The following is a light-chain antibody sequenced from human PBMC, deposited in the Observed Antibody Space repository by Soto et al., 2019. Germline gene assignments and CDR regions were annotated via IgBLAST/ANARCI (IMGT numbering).Light chain of an antibody. Sequence: QSALTQPASVSGSPGQSITISCTGTSSDVGGYNFVSWYQQYPGKAPKLMIYEVSNRPSGVSNRFSGSKSGNTASLTISGLQAEDEADYYCSSYTSSSPHRVFGTGTKLTVL. CDR3: SSYTSSSPHRV. J-gene: IGLJ1*01. V-gene: IGLV2-14*01. CDR2: EVS. CDR1: SSDVGGYNF.